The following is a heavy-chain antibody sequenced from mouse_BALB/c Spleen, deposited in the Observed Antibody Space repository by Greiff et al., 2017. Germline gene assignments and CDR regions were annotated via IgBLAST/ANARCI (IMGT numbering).Heavy chain of an antibody. D-gene: IGHD3-3*01. CDR2: IYPGDGDT. CDR3: ARYRAISSMDY. CDR1: GYAFSSSW. V-gene: IGHV1-82*01. J-gene: IGHJ4*01. Sequence: QVQLQQSGPELVKPGASVKISCKASGYAFSSSWMNWVKQRPGQGLEWIGRIYPGDGDTNYNGKFKGKATLTADKSSSTAYMQLSSLTSVDSAVYFCARYRAISSMDYWGQGTSVTVSS.